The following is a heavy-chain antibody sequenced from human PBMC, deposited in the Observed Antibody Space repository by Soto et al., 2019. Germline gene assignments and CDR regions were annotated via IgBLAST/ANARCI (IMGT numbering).Heavy chain of an antibody. CDR2: ISPLKGHN. J-gene: IGHJ1*01. CDR3: AMDYGDRPEYFQH. V-gene: IGHV1-18*01. D-gene: IGHD4-17*01. Sequence: QVQLVQSGTDLKKPGASVKVSCKASGYTFTSYGISWVRQAPGQGLEWMGWISPLKGHNQYSQKAQGRVTLTTDTSSNTAYMEMTTLRVDDTAVYYCAMDYGDRPEYFQHWGQGTLVTVSS. CDR1: GYTFTSYG.